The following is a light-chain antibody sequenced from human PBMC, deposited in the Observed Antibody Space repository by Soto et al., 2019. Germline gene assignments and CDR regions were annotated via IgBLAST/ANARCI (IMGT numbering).Light chain of an antibody. CDR3: AAWDDRLSAGV. V-gene: IGLV1-47*01. Sequence: QSVLTQPPSAYGTPGQRVTISCSGSSSNIGSYYVYWYQQLPGTAPKLLIFRNNQRPSGVPDRFSGSKSGTSASLAISGLRSEDEADYYCAAWDDRLSAGVFGGGTKLTVL. J-gene: IGLJ3*02. CDR2: RNN. CDR1: SSNIGSYY.